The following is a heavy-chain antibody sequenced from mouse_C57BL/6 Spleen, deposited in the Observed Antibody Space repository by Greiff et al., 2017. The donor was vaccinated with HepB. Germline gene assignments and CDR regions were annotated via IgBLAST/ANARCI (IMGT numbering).Heavy chain of an antibody. CDR3: ARASLGGFAY. CDR2: ISYDGSN. Sequence: EVQVVESGPGLVKPSQSLSLTCSVTGYSITSGYYWNWIRQFPGNKLEWMGYISYDGSNNYNPSLKNRISITRDTSKNQFFLKLNSVTTEDTATYYCARASLGGFAYWGQGTLVTVSA. D-gene: IGHD4-1*01. V-gene: IGHV3-6*01. CDR1: GYSITSGYY. J-gene: IGHJ3*01.